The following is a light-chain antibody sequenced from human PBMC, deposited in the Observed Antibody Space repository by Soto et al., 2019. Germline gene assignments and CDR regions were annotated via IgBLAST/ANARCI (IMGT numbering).Light chain of an antibody. J-gene: IGLJ2*01. CDR2: EVT. CDR3: SSYTSSSTPV. CDR1: SSDVGGYDY. Sequence: QSALTQPASVSGSPGQSITISCTGTSSDVGGYDYVSWYQHHPGKAPKLVISEVTNRPSGVSDRFSGSRSGNTASLTISGLQAEDEADYYCSSYTSSSTPVFGGGTKLTVL. V-gene: IGLV2-14*01.